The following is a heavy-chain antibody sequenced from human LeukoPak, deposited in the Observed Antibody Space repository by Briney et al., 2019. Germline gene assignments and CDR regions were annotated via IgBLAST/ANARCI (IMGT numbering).Heavy chain of an antibody. CDR2: ISGSDGSA. D-gene: IGHD2-2*01. Sequence: PGGSLRLSCAASAFTFSSYAMSWVRQAPGRGLEWVLAISGSDGSASYADSVKGRITTSRDNTKNTLYLQMNSLRAEDTAVYYCAKGWCSSTSCSFDYWGQGTLVTVSS. J-gene: IGHJ4*02. CDR1: AFTFSSYA. CDR3: AKGWCSSTSCSFDY. V-gene: IGHV3-23*01.